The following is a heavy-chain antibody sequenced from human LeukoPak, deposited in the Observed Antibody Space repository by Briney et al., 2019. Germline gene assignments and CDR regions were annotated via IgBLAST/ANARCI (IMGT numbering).Heavy chain of an antibody. CDR2: VYYSGST. V-gene: IGHV4-59*08. CDR3: ARHGDAEYFQH. CDR1: GGSISSYY. Sequence: SETLSLTCTVSGGSISSYYWSWIRQPPGKGLEWIGYVYYSGSTNYNPSLKSRVTISVDTSKNQFSLKLSSVTAADTAVYYCARHGDAEYFQHWGQGTLVTVSS. J-gene: IGHJ1*01.